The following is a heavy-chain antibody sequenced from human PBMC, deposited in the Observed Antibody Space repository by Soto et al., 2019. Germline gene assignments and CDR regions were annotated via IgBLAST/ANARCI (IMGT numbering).Heavy chain of an antibody. CDR3: VKGEYYYDGSAYYPFDY. J-gene: IGHJ4*02. CDR1: GFTFSNYD. D-gene: IGHD3-22*01. V-gene: IGHV3-64D*06. Sequence: HPGGSLRLSCSASGFTFSNYDMVWVRQAPGKGLEYISAITSHGHITYYADSVKGRFTISRDNAKNTAYLQMSSLRPEDTAVYYCVKGEYYYDGSAYYPFDYWGQGRMVTVSS. CDR2: ITSHGHIT.